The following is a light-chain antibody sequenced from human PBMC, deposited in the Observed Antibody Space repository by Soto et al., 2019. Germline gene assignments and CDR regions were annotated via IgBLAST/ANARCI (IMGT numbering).Light chain of an antibody. J-gene: IGKJ5*01. V-gene: IGKV3-20*01. CDR3: QQYANSPIP. Sequence: EIVMTQSPATLSVSPGERATLYCRASQSVSSNLAWYQQKPGQAPRLLIYGASSRATGIPDRFSGSGSGTDFTLTINRLEPEDFAVYYCQQYANSPIPFGQGTRLEIK. CDR1: QSVSSN. CDR2: GAS.